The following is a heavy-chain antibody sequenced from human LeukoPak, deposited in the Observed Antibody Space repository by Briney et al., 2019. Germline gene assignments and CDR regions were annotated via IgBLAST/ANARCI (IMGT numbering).Heavy chain of an antibody. CDR1: GYTFTGYY. Sequence: ASVKVSCKVSGYTFTGYYMHWVRQAPGQGLEWMGWINPNSGGTNYAQKFQGRVTMTRDTSISTAYMELSRLRSDDTAVYYCARDLDSGGFVVDYWGQGTLVTVSS. D-gene: IGHD6-25*01. V-gene: IGHV1-2*02. J-gene: IGHJ4*02. CDR3: ARDLDSGGFVVDY. CDR2: INPNSGGT.